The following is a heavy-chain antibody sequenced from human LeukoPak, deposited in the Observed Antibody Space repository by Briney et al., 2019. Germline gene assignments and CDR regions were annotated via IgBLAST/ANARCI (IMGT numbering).Heavy chain of an antibody. V-gene: IGHV3-21*04. D-gene: IGHD6-19*01. J-gene: IGHJ4*02. CDR3: ARGPGIAVAGTVR. CDR2: ISSSSSYI. Sequence: GGSLRLSCAASGFTSSSYSMNWVRQAPGKGLEWVSSISSSSSYIYYADSVKGRFTISRDNAKNSLYLQMNSLRAEDTAVYYCARGPGIAVAGTVRWGQGTLVTVSS. CDR1: GFTSSSYS.